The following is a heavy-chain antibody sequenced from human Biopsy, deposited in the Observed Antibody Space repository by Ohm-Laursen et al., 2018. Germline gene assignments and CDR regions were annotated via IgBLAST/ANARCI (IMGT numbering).Heavy chain of an antibody. Sequence: SSVKVSCKASGGTFSSFGISWVRQAPGQGLEWMGEINSMFGTTNYAQTFQGRVTINADESTSTAYMEVSSLRSEDTAVYYCAKRGVERGRPLAYWGQGTLVTVSS. CDR1: GGTFSSFG. V-gene: IGHV1-69*01. J-gene: IGHJ4*02. CDR3: AKRGVERGRPLAY. CDR2: INSMFGTT. D-gene: IGHD1-1*01.